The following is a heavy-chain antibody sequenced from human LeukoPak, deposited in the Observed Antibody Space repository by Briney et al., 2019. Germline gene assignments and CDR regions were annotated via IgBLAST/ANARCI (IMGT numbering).Heavy chain of an antibody. CDR2: IHHSGST. V-gene: IGHV4-38-2*01. D-gene: IGHD3-16*01. J-gene: IGHJ4*02. CDR3: ARHGSTLGTVDY. Sequence: KASEALSLTCAVSGYSIRSGYYWGWIRQPPGKGLEWIGSIHHSGSTYFNPSLKSRLTISVDTSKNQFSLNLSSVTAADTAIYYCARHGSTLGTVDYWGRRTLVTVSS. CDR1: GYSIRSGYY.